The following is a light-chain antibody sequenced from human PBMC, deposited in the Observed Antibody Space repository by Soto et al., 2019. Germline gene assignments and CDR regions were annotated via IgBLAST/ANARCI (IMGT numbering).Light chain of an antibody. CDR1: SSDVGGYNY. V-gene: IGLV2-14*01. J-gene: IGLJ2*01. Sequence: QSVLTQPASVSGSPGQSITISCTGTSSDVGGYNYVSWYQQHPGKAPKLMIYDVSNRPSGVSNRFSGSNSGNTASLTISGRQAEDEADYYRSSYTSSSTVVFGGGTKLAVL. CDR2: DVS. CDR3: SSYTSSSTVV.